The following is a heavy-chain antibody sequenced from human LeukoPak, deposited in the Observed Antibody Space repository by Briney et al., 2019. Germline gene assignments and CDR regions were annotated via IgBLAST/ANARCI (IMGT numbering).Heavy chain of an antibody. V-gene: IGHV3-48*04. J-gene: IGHJ4*02. CDR2: ISSSGNTI. CDR3: ARDYAEYTYYYDSSGQGFDY. Sequence: PGGSLRLSCAASGFTFSSYSMNWIRQAPGKGLEWVSYISSSGNTIYYADFVKGRFTISRDNAKNSLYLQMNSLRAEDTAVYYCARDYAEYTYYYDSSGQGFDYWGQGTLVTVSS. D-gene: IGHD3-22*01. CDR1: GFTFSSYS.